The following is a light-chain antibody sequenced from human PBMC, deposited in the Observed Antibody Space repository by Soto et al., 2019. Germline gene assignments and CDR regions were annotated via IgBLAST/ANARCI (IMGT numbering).Light chain of an antibody. Sequence: EIVLTQSPGTLSLSPGERATLSCRASQSVSSSYLAWYQQKPGQAPRLLIYLASSSATGIPDRFSGSGSGTDFTLTISRREPEDFAVYYCLQYGSSPSYTFGQGTKVQIK. CDR2: LAS. V-gene: IGKV3-20*01. CDR1: QSVSSSY. J-gene: IGKJ2*01. CDR3: LQYGSSPSYT.